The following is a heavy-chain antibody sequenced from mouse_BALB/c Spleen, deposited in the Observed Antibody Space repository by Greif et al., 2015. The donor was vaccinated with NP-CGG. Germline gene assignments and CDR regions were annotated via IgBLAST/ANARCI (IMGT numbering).Heavy chain of an antibody. CDR2: INPSTGYT. D-gene: IGHD3-3*01. CDR3: ARVGDASDY. J-gene: IGHJ2*01. Sequence: VMLVESGAELAKPGASVKMSCKASGYTFTSYWMHWVKQRPGQGLEWIGYINPSTGYTEYNQKFKDKATLTADKSSSTAYMQLSSLTSEDSAVYYCARVGDASDYWGQGTTLTVSS. CDR1: GYTFTSYW. V-gene: IGHV1-7*01.